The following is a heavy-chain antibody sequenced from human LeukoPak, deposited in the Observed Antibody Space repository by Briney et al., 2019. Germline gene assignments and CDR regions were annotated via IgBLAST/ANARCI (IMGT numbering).Heavy chain of an antibody. V-gene: IGHV4-59*01. J-gene: IGHJ5*02. D-gene: IGHD3-22*01. CDR1: GGSISSYY. CDR2: IYYSGST. Sequence: SETLSLTCTVSGGSISSYYWSWIRQPPGEGLEWIGYIYYSGSTNYNPSLKSRVTISVDTSKNQFSLKLSSVTAADTAVYYCARGTYYYDSSGYYYSFWFDPWGQGTLVTVSS. CDR3: ARGTYYYDSSGYYYSFWFDP.